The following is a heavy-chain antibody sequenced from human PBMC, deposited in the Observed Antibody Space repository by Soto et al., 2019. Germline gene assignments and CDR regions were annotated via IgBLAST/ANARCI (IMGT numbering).Heavy chain of an antibody. Sequence: ASETLSLTCTVSGGSISGYYWSWVRQPAGKGLEWGGRIYSDGTTNYSPSLKSRVTMSLDTSKDQVSLDLNSVTAADTAVYYCSSVGCSNSKCYTRGMDVWGQGTTGTVS. CDR3: SSVGCSNSKCYTRGMDV. CDR1: GGSISGYY. CDR2: IYSDGTT. D-gene: IGHD2-2*01. V-gene: IGHV4-4*07. J-gene: IGHJ6*02.